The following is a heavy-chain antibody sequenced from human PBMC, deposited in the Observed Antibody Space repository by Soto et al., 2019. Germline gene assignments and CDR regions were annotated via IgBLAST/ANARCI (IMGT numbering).Heavy chain of an antibody. J-gene: IGHJ4*02. CDR1: GFTFDDYA. V-gene: IGHV3-9*01. Sequence: VQLVESGGGLVQPGRSLRLSCAASGFTFDDYAMHWVRQAPGKGLEWVSGISWNRGSIGYADSVKGRFTISRDNAKNSLYLQMNSLRAEDTALYYCAKGVAGWYYFDYWGQGTLVTVSS. CDR3: AKGVAGWYYFDY. CDR2: ISWNRGSI. D-gene: IGHD3-3*01.